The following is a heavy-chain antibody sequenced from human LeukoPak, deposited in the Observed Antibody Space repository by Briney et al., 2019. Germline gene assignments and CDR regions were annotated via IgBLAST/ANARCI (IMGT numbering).Heavy chain of an antibody. J-gene: IGHJ4*02. CDR1: GDSVSNNTW. CDR2: VYHTGFT. D-gene: IGHD3-9*01. Sequence: SGTLSLTCVVSGDSVSNNTWWAWVRQPPGKGLEWIGEVYHTGFTRYNPSLESRVTMSVDKSKNQFSLSLSSVTAADTAVYFCARDGRYTYGSNLLDCWGQGTLVTVSS. CDR3: ARDGRYTYGSNLLDC. V-gene: IGHV4-4*02.